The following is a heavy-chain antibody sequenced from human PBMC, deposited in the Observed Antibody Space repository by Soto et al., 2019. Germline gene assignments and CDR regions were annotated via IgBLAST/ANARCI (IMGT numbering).Heavy chain of an antibody. V-gene: IGHV1-69*02. CDR3: ATGSNSIWPPTYVDS. D-gene: IGHD2-2*01. CDR2: IIPILSIT. Sequence: QVQLAQSGAELKKPGSSVKVSCTASGDTFNTLTISWVRQARGQGLEWMGSIIPILSITNYEQNFQGRVTITADKSTTTAYMELSRLRFEDTAMYYCATGSNSIWPPTYVDSWGQGTLVTVSS. J-gene: IGHJ5*01. CDR1: GDTFNTLT.